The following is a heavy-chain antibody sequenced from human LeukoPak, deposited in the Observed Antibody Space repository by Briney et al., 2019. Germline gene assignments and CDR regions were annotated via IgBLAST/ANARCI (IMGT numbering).Heavy chain of an antibody. Sequence: GGSLRLSCAASGFTFSSYWMSWVRQAPGKGLEWVANVKEDGSEKSYVDSLKGRFTISRDNAKNSVFLQMNSLRAEDTAVYYCARGPSGYHNTGGQGTLVTVSS. CDR1: GFTFSSYW. CDR3: ARGPSGYHNT. J-gene: IGHJ4*02. D-gene: IGHD5-12*01. CDR2: VKEDGSEK. V-gene: IGHV3-7*01.